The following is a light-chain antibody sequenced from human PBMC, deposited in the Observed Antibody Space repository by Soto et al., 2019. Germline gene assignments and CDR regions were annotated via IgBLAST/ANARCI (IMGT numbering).Light chain of an antibody. CDR2: GAS. CDR3: QQYGNSPRT. J-gene: IGKJ2*01. V-gene: IGKV3-20*01. CDR1: QSVSKNY. Sequence: EIVLTQSPGTLSLCPGERATXFCRASQSVSKNYLAWYQQKAGQAPRLLSYGASSRATVIPDQFSGRGSGANFTLTISRLEREDLAVYYCQQYGNSPRTFGQGTKLVIK.